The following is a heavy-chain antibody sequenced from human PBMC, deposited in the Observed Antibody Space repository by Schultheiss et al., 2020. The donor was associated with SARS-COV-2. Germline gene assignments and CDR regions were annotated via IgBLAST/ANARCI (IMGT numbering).Heavy chain of an antibody. V-gene: IGHV3-33*06. CDR3: AKDRVRGVIDY. CDR1: GFTVSSNY. CDR2: IWYDGSNK. J-gene: IGHJ4*02. Sequence: GGSLRLSCAASGFTVSSNYMSWVRQAPGKGLEWVAVIWYDGSNKYYADSVKGRFTISRDNSKNTLYLQMNSLRAEDTAVYYCAKDRVRGVIDYWGQGTLVTVSS. D-gene: IGHD3-10*01.